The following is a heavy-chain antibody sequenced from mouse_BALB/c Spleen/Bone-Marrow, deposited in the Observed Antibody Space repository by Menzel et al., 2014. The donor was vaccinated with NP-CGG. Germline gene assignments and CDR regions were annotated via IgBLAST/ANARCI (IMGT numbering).Heavy chain of an antibody. V-gene: IGHV1-4*01. CDR1: GYTFTTYT. J-gene: IGHJ4*01. CDR2: INPSSGYT. D-gene: IGHD1-1*01. CDR3: ARVYISDYAMVL. Sequence: VQGVESGAELARPGASGKMSCRASGYTFTTYTMHWVKQRPGQGLEWIGYINPSSGYTYYNQKFKAKATLTADKSSRAGQLHLSCRPSQHPGLYCCARVYISDYAMVLRCQGPPVTVSS.